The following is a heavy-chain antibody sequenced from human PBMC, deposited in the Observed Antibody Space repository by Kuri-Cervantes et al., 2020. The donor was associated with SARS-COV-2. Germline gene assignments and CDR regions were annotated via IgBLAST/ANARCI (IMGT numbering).Heavy chain of an antibody. V-gene: IGHV1-69*13. CDR1: GGTFSSYA. CDR2: IIPIFGTA. Sequence: SVKVSCKASGGTFSSYAISWVRQAPGQGLEWMGRIIPIFGTANYAQKFQGRVTITADESTSTAYMELSSLRSEDTAVYYCARSSKGRPGCCSSTSCYIGGGWFDPWGQGTLVTVSS. CDR3: ARSSKGRPGCCSSTSCYIGGGWFDP. D-gene: IGHD2-2*02. J-gene: IGHJ5*02.